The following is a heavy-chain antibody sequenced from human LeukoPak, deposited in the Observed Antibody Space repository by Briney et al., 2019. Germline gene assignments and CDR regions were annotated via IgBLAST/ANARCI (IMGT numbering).Heavy chain of an antibody. CDR1: GFTFSTYA. D-gene: IGHD5-18*01. V-gene: IGHV3-30*04. CDR3: ARARSSYGYGDAFDI. Sequence: GGSLRLSCAASGFTFSTYAMHWVRQAPGKGLEWVAVISYDGSSKYYADSVKGRFTISRDNSKNTLYLRMNSLRAEDTAVYYCARARSSYGYGDAFDIWGQGTMVTVSS. CDR2: ISYDGSSK. J-gene: IGHJ3*02.